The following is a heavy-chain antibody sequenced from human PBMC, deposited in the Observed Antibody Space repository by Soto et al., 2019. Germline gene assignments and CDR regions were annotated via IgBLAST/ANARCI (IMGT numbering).Heavy chain of an antibody. Sequence: ETLSLTCTVSGGSIYRSGYYWGWIRQPPGRGLEWIGNIDYNGVTYSNPSLKSRDTISRDTSKNQFSLKLTSVTAADTALYYCGKVLVGATGHTDSDSWGPGTLVTVSS. CDR3: GKVLVGATGHTDSDS. CDR2: IDYNGVT. D-gene: IGHD2-15*01. J-gene: IGHJ4*02. CDR1: GGSIYRSGYY. V-gene: IGHV4-39*01.